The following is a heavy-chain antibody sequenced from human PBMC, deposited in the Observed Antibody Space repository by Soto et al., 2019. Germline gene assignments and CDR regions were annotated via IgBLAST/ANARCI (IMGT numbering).Heavy chain of an antibody. CDR2: IDWDDDK. CDR3: ARMNYYDFTEGFDP. CDR1: GFSLITSGMC. V-gene: IGHV2-70*01. Sequence: SGPTLVNPTQTLTLTRTFSGFSLITSGMCVSCIRQPPGKALEWLALIDWDDDKYYSTSLKTRLTISKDTSKNQVVLTMTNMDPVDTATYYCARMNYYDFTEGFDPWGQGTLVTVSS. J-gene: IGHJ5*02. D-gene: IGHD3-22*01.